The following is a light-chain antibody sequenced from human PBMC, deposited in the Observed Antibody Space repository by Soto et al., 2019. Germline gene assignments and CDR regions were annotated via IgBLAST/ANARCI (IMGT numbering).Light chain of an antibody. V-gene: IGKV1-27*01. CDR1: QGISNY. CDR3: QKYNSAPLT. Sequence: DIKMTQSPSSLSASVGDRVTITCRASQGISNYLAWYQQKPGKVPKLLIYAASTLQSGVPSRFSGSGSGTDLTITISSLQPEDVATYYCQKYNSAPLTFGGGTKVEIK. J-gene: IGKJ4*01. CDR2: AAS.